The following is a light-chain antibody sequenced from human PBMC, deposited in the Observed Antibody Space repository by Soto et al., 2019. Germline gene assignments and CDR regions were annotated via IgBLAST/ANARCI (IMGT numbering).Light chain of an antibody. CDR2: AAS. CDR1: QSISSY. V-gene: IGKV1-27*01. CDR3: QKYNSPPRT. Sequence: DIQMTQSPSSLSASVGDRVTITCRASQSISSYLAWYQQTPGDLPKLVIYAASILQTGVPSRFSGSGSGTDFSLTISSLQPEDVATYFCQKYNSPPRTFGQGTKVDIK. J-gene: IGKJ1*01.